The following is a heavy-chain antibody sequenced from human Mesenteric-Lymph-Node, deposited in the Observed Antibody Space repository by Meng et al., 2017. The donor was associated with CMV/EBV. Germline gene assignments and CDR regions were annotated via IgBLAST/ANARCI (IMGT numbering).Heavy chain of an antibody. D-gene: IGHD3-3*01. CDR3: ARANKKLRFLEWLSVDY. V-gene: IGHV1-2*02. Sequence: ASVKVSCKASGYIFTAYYLHWVRQAPGQGLEWMGWINPNSGGTNYAQKFQGRVTMTRDTSISTAYMELSRLRSDDTAVYYCARANKKLRFLEWLSVDYWGQGTLVTVSS. CDR1: GYIFTAYY. CDR2: INPNSGGT. J-gene: IGHJ4*02.